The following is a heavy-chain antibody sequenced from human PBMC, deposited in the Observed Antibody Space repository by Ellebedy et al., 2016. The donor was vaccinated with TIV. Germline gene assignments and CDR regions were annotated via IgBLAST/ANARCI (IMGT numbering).Heavy chain of an antibody. CDR3: ARSCSPSCWECLEY. J-gene: IGHJ4*02. CDR2: LPHTGRT. V-gene: IGHV4-59*13. Sequence: SETLSLTXTVSGGCFNSYYWTWIRQPPGKGLEWVGHLPHTGRTNYNPSLQSRVAISLDSSKTQFSLELNSVTAADTAVYFCARSCSPSCWECLEYWGQGVLVTVSS. CDR1: GGCFNSYY. D-gene: IGHD2-2*01.